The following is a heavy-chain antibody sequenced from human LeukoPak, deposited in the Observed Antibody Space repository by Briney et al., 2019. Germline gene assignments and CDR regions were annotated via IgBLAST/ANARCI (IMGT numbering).Heavy chain of an antibody. CDR3: ATEIRSRGTGWFDP. CDR2: INHSGST. CDR1: GGSFSGYY. D-gene: IGHD1-1*01. Sequence: SETLSLTCAVDGGSFSGYYWSWIRQPPGKGLEWIGEINHSGSTNYNPSLKSRVTISVDTSKNQFSLKLSSVTAADTAVYYCATEIRSRGTGWFDPWGQGTLVTVSS. V-gene: IGHV4-34*01. J-gene: IGHJ5*02.